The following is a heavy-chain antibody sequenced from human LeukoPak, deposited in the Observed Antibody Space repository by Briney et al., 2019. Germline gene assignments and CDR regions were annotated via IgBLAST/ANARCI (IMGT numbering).Heavy chain of an antibody. J-gene: IGHJ4*02. Sequence: PGGSLRLSCAASGLTFSSYWMHWVRQAPGKGLVWVSRINSDGSSTSYADSVKGRFTISRDNAKNTLYLQMNSLRAEDTAVYYCARFRTWGDKAFDYWGQGTLVTVSS. CDR2: INSDGSST. V-gene: IGHV3-74*01. D-gene: IGHD2-21*02. CDR3: ARFRTWGDKAFDY. CDR1: GLTFSSYW.